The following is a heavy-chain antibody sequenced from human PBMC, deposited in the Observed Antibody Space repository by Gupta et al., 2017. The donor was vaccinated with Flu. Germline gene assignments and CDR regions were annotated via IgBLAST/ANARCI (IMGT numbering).Heavy chain of an antibody. CDR2: IYWNDDK. J-gene: IGHJ3*02. D-gene: IGHD3-10*01. Sequence: QITLKESGPTLVKPTQTLTLTCTFSGFSLSTSGVGVGWIRQPPGKALEWLALIYWNDDKRYSPSLKSRLTITKDTSKNQVVLTMTNMDPVDTATYYCAPVNYSDAFDIWGQGTMVTVSS. V-gene: IGHV2-5*01. CDR1: GFSLSTSGVG. CDR3: APVNYSDAFDI.